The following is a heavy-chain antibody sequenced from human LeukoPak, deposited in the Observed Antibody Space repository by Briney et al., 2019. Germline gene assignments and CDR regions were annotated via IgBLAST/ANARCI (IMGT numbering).Heavy chain of an antibody. J-gene: IGHJ4*02. CDR3: ASLMGDYYDSSGYPLDY. CDR2: INSDGSST. CDR1: GFTFSSYW. Sequence: SGGSLRLSCAASGFTFSSYWMHWVRQAPGKGLVWVSRINSDGSSTSYADSVKGRFTISRGNAKNTLYLQMNSLRAEDTAVYYCASLMGDYYDSSGYPLDYWGQGTLVTVSS. D-gene: IGHD3-22*01. V-gene: IGHV3-74*01.